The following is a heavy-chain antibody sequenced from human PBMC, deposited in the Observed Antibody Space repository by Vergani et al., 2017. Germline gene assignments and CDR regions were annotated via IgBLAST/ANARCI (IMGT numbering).Heavy chain of an antibody. CDR1: GGSFSGYY. V-gene: IGHV4-34*01. CDR3: ARDREDSSGWYFDY. D-gene: IGHD6-19*01. Sequence: QVQLQQWGAGLLKPSETLSLTCAVYGGSFSGYYWSWIRQPPGKGLEWIGEINHSGSTNYNPSLKSRVTISVDTSKNQFSLKLSSVTAADTAVYYCARDREDSSGWYFDYWGQGTLVTVSS. CDR2: INHSGST. J-gene: IGHJ4*02.